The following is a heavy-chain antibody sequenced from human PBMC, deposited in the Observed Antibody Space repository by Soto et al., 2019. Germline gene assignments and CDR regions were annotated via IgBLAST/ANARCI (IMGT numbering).Heavy chain of an antibody. CDR1: GFTFNAHA. Sequence: GGSLRLSCAASGFTFNAHAMHWVRQAPGEGLEWVAIISFYGQNTYYADSVKGRFTISRDNLNNTLFLQMNSLRPEDTSMYYCARDGAGTYDFWSSFPLDYWGQAGLLTVSS. V-gene: IGHV3-30*01. D-gene: IGHD3-3*01. CDR2: ISFYGQNT. CDR3: ARDGAGTYDFWSSFPLDY. J-gene: IGHJ4*01.